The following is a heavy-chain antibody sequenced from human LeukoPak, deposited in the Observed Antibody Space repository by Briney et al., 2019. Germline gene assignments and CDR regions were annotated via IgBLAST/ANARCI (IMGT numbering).Heavy chain of an antibody. D-gene: IGHD3-3*01. V-gene: IGHV3-23*01. CDR3: AKDLWKADY. CDR2: IGGDAIST. CDR1: GFTFSSYA. J-gene: IGHJ4*02. Sequence: LTGGSLRLSCAASGFTFSSYAMSWVRQAPGKGLEWVSAIGGDAISTYYADSVKGRFSISRDNPKNTLYLQMNSLRADDTAVYYCAKDLWKADYWGQGTLVTVSS.